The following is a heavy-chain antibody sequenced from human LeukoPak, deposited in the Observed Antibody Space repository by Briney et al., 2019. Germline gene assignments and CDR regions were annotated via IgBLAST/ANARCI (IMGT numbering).Heavy chain of an antibody. J-gene: IGHJ4*02. CDR3: ARVSPYLVFYY. V-gene: IGHV3-7*03. D-gene: IGHD2-15*01. CDR1: GFTFSSYW. Sequence: GGSLRLSCAASGFTFSSYWMSWVRQAPGKGLEWVANIKQDGSEKYYVDSVKGRFTISRDNSKNTLYLQMNSLRAEDTAVYYCARVSPYLVFYYWGQGTLVTVSS. CDR2: IKQDGSEK.